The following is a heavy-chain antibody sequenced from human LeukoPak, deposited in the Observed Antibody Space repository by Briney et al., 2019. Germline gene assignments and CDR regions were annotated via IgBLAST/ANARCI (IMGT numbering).Heavy chain of an antibody. D-gene: IGHD2-2*01. CDR1: GYTFTGYY. CDR2: INPNSGGT. Sequence: ASVKVSCKASGYTFTGYYMHRVRQAPGQGLEWMGWINPNSGGTNYAQKFQGRVTMTRDTSISTAYMELSRLRSDDTAVYYCARVLGYCSSTSCYRFDYWGQGTLVTVSS. CDR3: ARVLGYCSSTSCYRFDY. V-gene: IGHV1-2*02. J-gene: IGHJ4*02.